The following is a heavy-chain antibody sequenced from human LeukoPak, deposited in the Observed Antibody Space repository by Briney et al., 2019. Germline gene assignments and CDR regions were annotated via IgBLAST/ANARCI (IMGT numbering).Heavy chain of an antibody. CDR2: IKSKTDGGTT. CDR1: GYTFSNAW. V-gene: IGHV3-15*01. J-gene: IGHJ6*04. CDR3: TTDWSSITMVRGVMDV. Sequence: GGSLRLSCAASGYTFSNAWMSWVRQAPGKGLEWVGRIKSKTDGGTTDYATPVKGRFTISRYDSKNTLYLQMNSLKTEDTAVYYCTTDWSSITMVRGVMDVWGKGSTVTVSS. D-gene: IGHD3-10*01.